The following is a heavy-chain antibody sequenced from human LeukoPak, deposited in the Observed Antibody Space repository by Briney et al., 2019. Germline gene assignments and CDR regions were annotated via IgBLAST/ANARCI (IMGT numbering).Heavy chain of an antibody. CDR3: ANSLVGGRGRPFWYKDV. CDR1: GGSISSHY. D-gene: IGHD3-10*01. Sequence: SETLSLTCTVSGGSISSHYWSWIRQPPGKGLEWIGYIYYSGSTNYNPSLRSRLTISVDTSKNQFSLKLSSVTAAATAVYYCANSLVGGRGRPFWYKDVWGKGTTVTVSS. J-gene: IGHJ6*03. V-gene: IGHV4-59*11. CDR2: IYYSGST.